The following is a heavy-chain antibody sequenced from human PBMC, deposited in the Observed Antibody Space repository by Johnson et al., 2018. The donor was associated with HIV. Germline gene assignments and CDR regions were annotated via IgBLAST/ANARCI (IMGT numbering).Heavy chain of an antibody. D-gene: IGHD2-2*01. CDR1: GFSVSASY. J-gene: IGHJ3*02. CDR3: TTGPLRSSRGAFDI. Sequence: VQLVESGGGLVQPGGSLRLSCAASGFSVSASYMSWVRQAPGKGLEWVSRINGDGSGITYADSVKGRFTISRDNAKNTLYLQMNSLKIEDTAVYYCTTGPLRSSRGAFDIWGQGTMVTVSS. CDR2: INGDGSGI. V-gene: IGHV3-74*02.